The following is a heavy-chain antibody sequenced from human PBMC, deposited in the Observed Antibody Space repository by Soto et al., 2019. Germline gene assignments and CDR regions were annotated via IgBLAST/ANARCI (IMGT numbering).Heavy chain of an antibody. CDR3: ARSRGYSYGNYGMDV. CDR1: GGSISSYY. CDR2: IYYSGST. V-gene: IGHV4-59*01. D-gene: IGHD5-18*01. Sequence: QVQLQESGPGLVKPSETLSLTCTVSGGSISSYYWSWIRQPPGKGLEWIGYIYYSGSTNYNPSLKSRVTISVDTSKSQFALKLSSVTAADTAVYYCARSRGYSYGNYGMDVWGQGTTVTVSS. J-gene: IGHJ6*02.